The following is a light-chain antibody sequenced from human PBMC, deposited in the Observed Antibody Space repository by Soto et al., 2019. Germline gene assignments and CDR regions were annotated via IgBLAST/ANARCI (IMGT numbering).Light chain of an antibody. CDR3: QQRSNWPPWT. J-gene: IGKJ1*01. V-gene: IGKV3-11*01. CDR2: DAS. Sequence: EIVLTQSPATLSVSAGRLATLSWRASQSVSSYLAWYQQKPGQAPRLLIYDASNRATGIPVRFSGSGSGTDFTLTISSLEPEDFAVYYCQQRSNWPPWTFGQGTKVDIK. CDR1: QSVSSY.